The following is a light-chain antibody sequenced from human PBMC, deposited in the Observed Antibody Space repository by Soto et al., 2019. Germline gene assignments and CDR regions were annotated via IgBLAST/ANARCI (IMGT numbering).Light chain of an antibody. CDR1: QAISNY. CDR2: GAS. J-gene: IGKJ1*01. CDR3: QKYNSAPWT. V-gene: IGKV1-27*01. Sequence: MTQSPSSLSASVGDRVTITCRASQAISNYLAWFQQRPGKVPKLLIYGASTLQSGVPYRFSGGGSGTEFTLTISSLQPEDVATYYCQKYNSAPWTFGQGTKVEIK.